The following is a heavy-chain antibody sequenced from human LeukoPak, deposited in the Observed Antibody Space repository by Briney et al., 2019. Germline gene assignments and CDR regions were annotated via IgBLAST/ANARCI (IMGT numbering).Heavy chain of an antibody. CDR3: ARDGQLGSSRAFDY. Sequence: ATVNVSCKASGYTFTRYGISWVRQAPGQGLEWMGWISAYNGNTNYAQKLQGRVTMTTDTSTSTAYMELRSLRSDDTAVYYCARDGQLGSSRAFDYWGQGTLVTVSS. J-gene: IGHJ4*02. D-gene: IGHD6-6*01. CDR1: GYTFTRYG. V-gene: IGHV1-18*01. CDR2: ISAYNGNT.